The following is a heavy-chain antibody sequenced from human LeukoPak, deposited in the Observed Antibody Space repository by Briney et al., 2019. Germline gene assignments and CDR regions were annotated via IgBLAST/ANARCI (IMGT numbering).Heavy chain of an antibody. CDR3: ARDKIVGATHFDY. V-gene: IGHV3-21*01. J-gene: IGHJ4*02. CDR2: ISSSGMYI. Sequence: GGSLRLSCAASGFTFSSHSMNWVRQAPGKGLEWVSSISSSGMYIYYADAVKGRFTISRDNAENSLYLQMNSLRAEDTAVYYCARDKIVGATHFDYWGQGTLVTVSS. D-gene: IGHD1-26*01. CDR1: GFTFSSHS.